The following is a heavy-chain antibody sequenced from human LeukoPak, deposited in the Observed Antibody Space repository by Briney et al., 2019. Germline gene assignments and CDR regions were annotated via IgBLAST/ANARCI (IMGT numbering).Heavy chain of an antibody. V-gene: IGHV4-59*01. CDR3: ARLDTIFGVAKGFDY. D-gene: IGHD3-3*01. CDR1: GGSISGYY. Sequence: SETLSLTRTVSGGSISGYYWSRIRQPPGKGLEYIGYIYYSGSTNYSPSLKSRVTISVDTSNHQFSLKLSSVTAADTAVYYCARLDTIFGVAKGFDYWAREPWSPSPQ. J-gene: IGHJ4*02. CDR2: IYYSGST.